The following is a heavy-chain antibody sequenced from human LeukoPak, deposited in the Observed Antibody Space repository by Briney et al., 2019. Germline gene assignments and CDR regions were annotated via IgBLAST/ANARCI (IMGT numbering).Heavy chain of an antibody. J-gene: IGHJ4*02. CDR1: GGSISTSNYY. Sequence: SETLSLTCTVSGGSISTSNYYWGWIRQPPGKGLEWIGNIFYSGSTYYSPSLKSRVTISLDTSRNQFSLKLSSVTAADTAVYYCARVQWLFPDYWGQGTLVTVSS. CDR3: ARVQWLFPDY. D-gene: IGHD3-22*01. CDR2: IFYSGST. V-gene: IGHV4-39*07.